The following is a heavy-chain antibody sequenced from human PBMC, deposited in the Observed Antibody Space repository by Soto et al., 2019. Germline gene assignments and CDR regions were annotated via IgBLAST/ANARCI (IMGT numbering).Heavy chain of an antibody. J-gene: IGHJ6*02. CDR2: IIPIFGTA. CDR1: GGTFSSYA. CDR3: ARALSVSDYRGPGYYYGMDV. Sequence: SVKVSCKASGGTFSSYAISWVRQAPGQGLEWMGGIIPIFGTANYAQKFQGRVTITADESTSTAYMELSSLRSEDTAVYYCARALSVSDYRGPGYYYGMDVWGRGTTVTVSS. V-gene: IGHV1-69*13. D-gene: IGHD4-4*01.